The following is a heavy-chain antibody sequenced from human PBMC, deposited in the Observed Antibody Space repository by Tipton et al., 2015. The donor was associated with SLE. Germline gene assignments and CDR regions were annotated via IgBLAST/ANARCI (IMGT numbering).Heavy chain of an antibody. V-gene: IGHV3-20*04. D-gene: IGHD3-10*01. J-gene: IGHJ3*02. CDR1: GFNFEDYA. Sequence: SLRLSCAASGFNFEDYAMSWVRQAPGKGLQWVSGINWNGGSIGYADSVKGRFTISRDNAKNFLYLQMNSLRAEDTALYYCTRRGYYYASGTYSASPHAFDIWGQGTMVTVSS. CDR2: INWNGGSI. CDR3: TRRGYYYASGTYSASPHAFDI.